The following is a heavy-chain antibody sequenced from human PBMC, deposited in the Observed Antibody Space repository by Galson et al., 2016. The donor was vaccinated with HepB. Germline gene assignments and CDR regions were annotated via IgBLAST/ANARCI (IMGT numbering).Heavy chain of an antibody. V-gene: IGHV1-69*13. J-gene: IGHJ4*02. D-gene: IGHD3-9*01. CDR2: IIPIFGTA. CDR1: GGTFNSYA. CDR3: ARGVYDILTGYWVPDY. Sequence: SVKVSCKASGGTFNSYAFSWVRRAPGLGLEWMGGIIPIFGTANYAQIFQGRVAITADQSTSTAYMELTNLRSEDTAVYYCARGVYDILTGYWVPDYWGQGPLVTVSS.